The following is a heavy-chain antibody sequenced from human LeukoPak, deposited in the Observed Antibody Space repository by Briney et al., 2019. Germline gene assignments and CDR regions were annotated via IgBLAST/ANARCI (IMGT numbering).Heavy chain of an antibody. V-gene: IGHV3-48*04. Sequence: GGSLRLSCGASGFPFSSFSMNGVRQAPGKGPEWVSYFSSSSSTIYYADSVKGRFTISRDNAKNSLYLQMNSLRVEDAAVYFCTVGGGIKTPVDYWGQGTLVTVSS. CDR2: FSSSSSTI. CDR1: GFPFSSFS. CDR3: TVGGGIKTPVDY. J-gene: IGHJ4*02. D-gene: IGHD1-26*01.